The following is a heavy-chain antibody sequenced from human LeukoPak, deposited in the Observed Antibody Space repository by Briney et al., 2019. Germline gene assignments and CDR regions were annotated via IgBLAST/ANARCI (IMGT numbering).Heavy chain of an antibody. CDR1: GFTFSSYA. CDR2: ISGSGGST. J-gene: IGHJ2*01. CDR3: AARTTGIVGATTSSHWYFDL. D-gene: IGHD1-26*01. V-gene: IGHV3-23*01. Sequence: GGSLGLSCAASGFTFSSYAMSWVRQAPGKGLEWVSAISGSGGSTYYADSVKGRFTISGDNSKNTLYLQMNSLRAEDTAVYYCAARTTGIVGATTSSHWYFDLWGRGTLVTVSS.